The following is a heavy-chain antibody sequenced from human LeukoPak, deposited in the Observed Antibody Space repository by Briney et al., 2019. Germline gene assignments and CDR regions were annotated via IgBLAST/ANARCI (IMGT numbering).Heavy chain of an antibody. Sequence: PGGSLRLSCAASGFTLNNAWMNWVRQAPGKGLEWVGRIKTDGATTDYPAPVKGRFTVSRDNSKTTLYLQMNSLKTEDTAVYYCTTRVVTTNDFWGQGTLVTVSS. J-gene: IGHJ4*02. CDR3: TTRVVTTNDF. D-gene: IGHD2-21*02. V-gene: IGHV3-15*01. CDR2: IKTDGATT. CDR1: GFTLNNAW.